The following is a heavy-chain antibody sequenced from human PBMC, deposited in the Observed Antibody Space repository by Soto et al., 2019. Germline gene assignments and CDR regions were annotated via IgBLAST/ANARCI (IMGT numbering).Heavy chain of an antibody. CDR2: IIDSGGST. J-gene: IGHJ5*02. CDR1: GFTFSSCA. Sequence: PGGSLRLSCAASGFTFSSCAMGWVRQAPGKGLEWVSDIIDSGGSTYYADSVKGRFTISRDNSKSTLYLQMNSLRAEDTALYYCAKGGTSWFYNWLDPWGQGTLVTSPQ. CDR3: AKGGTSWFYNWLDP. V-gene: IGHV3-23*01. D-gene: IGHD6-13*01.